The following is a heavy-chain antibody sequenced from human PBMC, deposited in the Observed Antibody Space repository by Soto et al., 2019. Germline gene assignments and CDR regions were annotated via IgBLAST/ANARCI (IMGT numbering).Heavy chain of an antibody. Sequence: EVQLVESGGGLVRPGGTLRLSCAASGCTFNTYGMDWVLQARGKGLEWLSYISSSGSAQFYGDSVQGRFTISRDNAKNSLYLQMNSLRAEDTAVYYCARELAVAGYDYWGQGTLVTVSS. CDR1: GCTFNTYG. D-gene: IGHD6-19*01. V-gene: IGHV3-48*01. J-gene: IGHJ4*02. CDR2: ISSSGSAQ. CDR3: ARELAVAGYDY.